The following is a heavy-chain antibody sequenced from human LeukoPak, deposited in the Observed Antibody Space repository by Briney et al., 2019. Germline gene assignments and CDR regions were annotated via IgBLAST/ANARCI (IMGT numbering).Heavy chain of an antibody. CDR3: ARENDGFDL. CDR1: DGSINNYY. J-gene: IGHJ3*01. Sequence: SETLSLTCTVSDGSINNYYWRWIRQPPGKGLEWIGYIYYSGSTNYNPSLKSRVTISLDTSKNQFSLQLNSVTAEDTAVYYCARENDGFDLWGQGTMVTVSS. CDR2: IYYSGST. V-gene: IGHV4-59*12.